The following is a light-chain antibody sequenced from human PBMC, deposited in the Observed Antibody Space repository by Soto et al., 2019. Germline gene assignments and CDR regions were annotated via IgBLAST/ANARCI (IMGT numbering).Light chain of an antibody. V-gene: IGKV3-11*01. Sequence: EIVVTQSPATLSLSPGDRATLSCRASRSVSTYLAWYQQKPGQAPRLLIYDTSNRAAGIPARFSGSGSGTDFTLTISSLEPEDFAVYYCQQRSSWMWAFGQGTRVEVK. CDR2: DTS. CDR1: RSVSTY. J-gene: IGKJ1*01. CDR3: QQRSSWMWA.